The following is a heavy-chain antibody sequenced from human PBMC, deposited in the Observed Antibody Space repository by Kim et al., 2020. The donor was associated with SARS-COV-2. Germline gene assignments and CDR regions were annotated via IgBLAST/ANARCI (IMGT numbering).Heavy chain of an antibody. Sequence: SETLSLTCTVSGGSISSSSYYWGWIRQPPGKGLEWIGSIYCSGSTYYNPSLKSRVTISVDTSKNQFSLKLSSVTAADTAVYYCARLVIAVAGLRKNYYFGMVVWGQGTTVTVSS. CDR3: ARLVIAVAGLRKNYYFGMVV. D-gene: IGHD6-19*01. CDR1: GGSISSSSYY. V-gene: IGHV4-39*07. J-gene: IGHJ6*02. CDR2: IYCSGST.